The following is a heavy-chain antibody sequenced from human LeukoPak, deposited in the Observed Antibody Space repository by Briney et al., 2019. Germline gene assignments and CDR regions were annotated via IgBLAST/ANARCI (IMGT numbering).Heavy chain of an antibody. Sequence: SETLSLTCTVSGGSISSYYWSWIRQHPGKGLEWIGYIYYSGSTYYNPSLKSRVTISVDTSKNQFSLKLSSVTAADTAVYYCARVIGDYGMDVWGQGTTVTVSS. D-gene: IGHD3-16*02. V-gene: IGHV4-59*06. CDR3: ARVIGDYGMDV. CDR2: IYYSGST. J-gene: IGHJ6*02. CDR1: GGSISSYY.